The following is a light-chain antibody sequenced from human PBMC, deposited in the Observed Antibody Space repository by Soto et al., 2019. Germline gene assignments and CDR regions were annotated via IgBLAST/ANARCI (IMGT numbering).Light chain of an antibody. CDR2: DAS. Sequence: DIQMTQSPSTLSASVGDRVTITCRASQSIRTWLAWYQQKPGKAPKLLIYDASSLESGVPSRFSGSGSGTEFTLTISSLQPDDFATYYCQQYNSYSPFGQGTKVDIK. V-gene: IGKV1-5*01. CDR1: QSIRTW. CDR3: QQYNSYSP. J-gene: IGKJ1*01.